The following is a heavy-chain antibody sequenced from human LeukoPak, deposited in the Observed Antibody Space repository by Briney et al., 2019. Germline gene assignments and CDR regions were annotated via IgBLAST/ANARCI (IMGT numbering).Heavy chain of an antibody. CDR3: AKDLMRDRWFGES. D-gene: IGHD3-10*01. V-gene: IGHV3-30*02. J-gene: IGHJ5*02. CDR1: GFTFSSYG. CDR2: IRYDGNDK. Sequence: PGGSLRLSCAASGFTFSSYGMHWVRQAPGKGLEWVAFIRYDGNDKYYAKSVKGRFTISRDTSRNTLYLQMNSLRPEDTAVYYCAKDLMRDRWFGESWGQGTLVTVSS.